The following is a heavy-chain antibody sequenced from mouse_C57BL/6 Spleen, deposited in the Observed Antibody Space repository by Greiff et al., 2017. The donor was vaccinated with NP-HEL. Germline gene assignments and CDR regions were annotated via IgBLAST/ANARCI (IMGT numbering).Heavy chain of an antibody. V-gene: IGHV1-18*01. D-gene: IGHD4-1*01. CDR2: INPNNGGT. CDR3: ARSLLGSYYLDY. J-gene: IGHJ2*01. Sequence: VQLQQSGPELVKPGASVKIPCKASGYTFTDYNMDWVKQSHGKSLEWIGDINPNNGGTIYNQKFKGKATLTVDKSSSTAYMELRSLTSEDTAVYYCARSLLGSYYLDYWGQGTTLTVSS. CDR1: GYTFTDYN.